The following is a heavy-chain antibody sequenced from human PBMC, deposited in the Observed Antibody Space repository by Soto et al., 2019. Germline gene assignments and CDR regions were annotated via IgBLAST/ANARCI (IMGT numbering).Heavy chain of an antibody. Sequence: GASLKVSCKVSGYTLTELSMHWVRQAPGKGLEWMGGFDPEDGETIYAQKFQGRVTMTEDTSTDTAYMELSSLRSEDTAVYYCATTSNYYDRSGSIDYWGQGTVVTVSS. CDR3: ATTSNYYDRSGSIDY. V-gene: IGHV1-24*01. CDR1: GYTLTELS. D-gene: IGHD3-22*01. CDR2: FDPEDGET. J-gene: IGHJ4*02.